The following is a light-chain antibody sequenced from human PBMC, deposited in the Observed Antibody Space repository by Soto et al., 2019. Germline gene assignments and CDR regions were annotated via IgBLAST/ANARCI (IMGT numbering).Light chain of an antibody. CDR2: GAF. Sequence: EIVLTQSPATLSLSPGERATLSCRASPSVTNFLAWYQQKPGQAHRLLIYGAFNRATGIPARFSGSGSGTHFTLTISSLEPEDFAVYYCQQRNNWPPVTFGQGTRLEIK. V-gene: IGKV3-11*01. CDR1: PSVTNF. CDR3: QQRNNWPPVT. J-gene: IGKJ5*01.